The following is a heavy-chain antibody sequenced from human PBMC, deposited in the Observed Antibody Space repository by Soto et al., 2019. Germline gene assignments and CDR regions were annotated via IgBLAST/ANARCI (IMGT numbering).Heavy chain of an antibody. CDR3: ARGLGVLRYFDWLFNEFDY. CDR1: GYTLSRDD. Sequence: ASVNGVCKASGYTLSRDDVNWVRQAKGQGLEWMGWMNPNSGNTGYAQKFQGRVTMTRNTSISTAYMELSSLRSEDTAVYYCARGLGVLRYFDWLFNEFDYWGQGTLVTVSS. V-gene: IGHV1-8*01. J-gene: IGHJ4*02. CDR2: MNPNSGNT. D-gene: IGHD3-9*01.